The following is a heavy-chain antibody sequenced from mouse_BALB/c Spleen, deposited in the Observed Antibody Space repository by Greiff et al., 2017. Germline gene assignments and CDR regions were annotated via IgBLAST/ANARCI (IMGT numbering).Heavy chain of an antibody. J-gene: IGHJ3*01. V-gene: IGHV1-5*01. CDR2: IYPGNSDT. Sequence: EVQLQQSGTVLARPGASVKMSCKASGYTFTSYWMHWVKQRPGQGLEWIGAIYPGNSDTSYNQKFKGKAKLTAVTSTSTAYMGLSSLTNEDSAVYYCTRANWDGGAYWGQGTLVTVSA. D-gene: IGHD4-1*02. CDR3: TRANWDGGAY. CDR1: GYTFTSYW.